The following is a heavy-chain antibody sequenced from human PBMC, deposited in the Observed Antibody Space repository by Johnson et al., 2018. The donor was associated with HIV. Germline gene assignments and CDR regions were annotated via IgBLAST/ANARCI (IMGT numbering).Heavy chain of an antibody. D-gene: IGHD3-10*01. CDR1: GFTFSTYG. Sequence: QVQLVESGGGVVQPGRSLRLSCVASGFTFSTYGMHWVRQAPGKGLEWVAVISYDGSNKYYADSVKGRLTISRDNSKNTLYPQMNSLRAEDTALYYCAKSTQASIVRESGPYGAFDIWGQGTMVTVSS. J-gene: IGHJ3*02. CDR3: AKSTQASIVRESGPYGAFDI. CDR2: ISYDGSNK. V-gene: IGHV3-30*18.